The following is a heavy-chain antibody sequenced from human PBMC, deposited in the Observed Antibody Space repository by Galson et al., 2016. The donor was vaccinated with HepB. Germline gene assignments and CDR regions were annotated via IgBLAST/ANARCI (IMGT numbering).Heavy chain of an antibody. CDR2: TYYRSKWYN. D-gene: IGHD5-18*01. CDR1: GDSVSSNVAT. J-gene: IGHJ4*02. V-gene: IGHV6-1*01. Sequence: CAISGDSVSSNVATWHWIRQSPSRGLEWLGRTYYRSKWYNDYAVSVKSRITINPDTSKNQFSLHLNSVTPEDTAVYYCARGGGPLGTAMVVDHFDYWGQGTLVSVSS. CDR3: ARGGGPLGTAMVVDHFDY.